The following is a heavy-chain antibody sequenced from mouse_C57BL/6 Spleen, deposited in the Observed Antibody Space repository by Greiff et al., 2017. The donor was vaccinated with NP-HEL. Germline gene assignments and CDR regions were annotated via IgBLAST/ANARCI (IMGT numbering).Heavy chain of an antibody. CDR1: GYTFTSYW. D-gene: IGHD2-5*01. Sequence: QVQLQQPGAELVKPGASVKLSCKASGYTFTSYWMHWVKQRPGQGLEWIGMIHPNSGSTNYNEKFKSKATLTVDKSSSTAYMQLSSLTSEDSAVYYCAREDYYSNFLAYWGQGTLVTVSA. V-gene: IGHV1-64*01. CDR2: IHPNSGST. J-gene: IGHJ3*01. CDR3: AREDYYSNFLAY.